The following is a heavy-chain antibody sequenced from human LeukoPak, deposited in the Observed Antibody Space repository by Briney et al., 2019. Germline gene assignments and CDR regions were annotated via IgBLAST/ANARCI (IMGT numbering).Heavy chain of an antibody. D-gene: IGHD6-13*01. J-gene: IGHJ4*02. Sequence: PSETLSLTCTVSGGSISSYYWSWIRQPPGKGLEWIGEINHSGSTNYNPSLKSRVTISVDTSKNRFSLKLSSVTAADTAVYYCARGGQLADYWGQGTLVTVSS. V-gene: IGHV4-34*01. CDR2: INHSGST. CDR1: GGSISSYY. CDR3: ARGGQLADY.